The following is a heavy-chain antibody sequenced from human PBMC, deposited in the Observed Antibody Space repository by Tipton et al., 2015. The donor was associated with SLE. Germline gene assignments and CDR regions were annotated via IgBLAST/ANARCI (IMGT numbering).Heavy chain of an antibody. CDR3: ARDMAAAGHTFDY. CDR1: GYTLTELS. CDR2: INPSGGST. D-gene: IGHD6-13*01. Sequence: QLVQSGAEVKKPGASVKVSCKVSGYTLTELSMHWVRQAPGQGLEWMGIINPSGGSTSYAQKFQGRVTMTRDTSTSTVYMELSSLRSEDTAVYYCARDMAAAGHTFDYWGQGTLVTVSS. V-gene: IGHV1-46*01. J-gene: IGHJ4*02.